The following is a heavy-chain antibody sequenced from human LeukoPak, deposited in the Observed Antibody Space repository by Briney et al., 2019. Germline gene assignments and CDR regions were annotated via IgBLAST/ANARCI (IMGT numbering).Heavy chain of an antibody. CDR2: IKSKTDGGTT. J-gene: IGHJ4*02. D-gene: IGHD1-26*01. CDR3: TTGPPSGSFDY. Sequence: AGGSLRLSCAASGFTFSNAWMSWVRQAPGKGLEWVGRIKSKTDGGTTDYAAPVKGRFTISRDDSKNTLYLQMNSLKTEDTAVYYCTTGPPSGSFDYWGQGTLVTVSS. CDR1: GFTFSNAW. V-gene: IGHV3-15*01.